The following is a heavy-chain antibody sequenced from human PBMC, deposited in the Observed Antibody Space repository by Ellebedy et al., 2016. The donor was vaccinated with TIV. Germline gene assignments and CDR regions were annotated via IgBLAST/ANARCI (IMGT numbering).Heavy chain of an antibody. CDR1: GFTFRSHA. CDR2: ISSSSSNI. D-gene: IGHD4-23*01. J-gene: IGHJ3*02. Sequence: PSETLSLTCAASGFTFRSHAMSWVRQAPGKGLEWVAYISSSSSNIHYADSVKGRFTVSRDNAKNTLYLQMNSLRAEDTAVYYCARDPVGVGPAFDIWGQGTMVTVSS. CDR3: ARDPVGVGPAFDI. V-gene: IGHV3-48*04.